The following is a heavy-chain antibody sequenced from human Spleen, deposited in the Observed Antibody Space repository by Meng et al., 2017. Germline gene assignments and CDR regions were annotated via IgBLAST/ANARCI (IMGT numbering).Heavy chain of an antibody. CDR1: GDSVSRNRAA. CDR2: TYYGSKWSH. V-gene: IGHV6-1*01. D-gene: IGHD2-2*01. CDR3: ARGFAPVAPGAFDY. J-gene: IGHJ4*02. Sequence: QVQLQQSGPGLVKPSQTLPPPCPIPGDSVSRNRAAWNWTRQSPSRGLEWLGRTYYGSKWSHDYAVSVKSRIIINADTFKNQFSLQLNSVTPGDTAVYYCARGFAPVAPGAFDYWGQGTLVTVSS.